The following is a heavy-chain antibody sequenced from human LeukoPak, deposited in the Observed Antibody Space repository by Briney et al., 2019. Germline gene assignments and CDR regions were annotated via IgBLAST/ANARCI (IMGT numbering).Heavy chain of an antibody. D-gene: IGHD4-11*01. CDR1: GGTFSSYA. CDR2: XXXGNGNT. CDR3: ASHEPYSNFFNYYGMDV. J-gene: IGHJ6*02. V-gene: IGHV1-3*01. Sequence: ASVKVSCKASGGTFSSYAISWVRQAPGQRLEWMGXXXXGNGNTKYSQKFQGRVTITRDTSASTAYMELSSLRSEDTAVYYCASHEPYSNFFNYYGMDVWGQGTTVTVSS.